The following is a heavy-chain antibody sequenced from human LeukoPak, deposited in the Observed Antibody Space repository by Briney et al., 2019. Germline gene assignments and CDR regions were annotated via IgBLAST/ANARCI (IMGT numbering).Heavy chain of an antibody. CDR1: GFTFNSYA. CDR2: ISRGGDVT. Sequence: PGGTLRLSCAATGFTFNSYALSWVRQAPGKELEWVSAISRGGDVTYYADAVEGRFTISRDNSKKMLFLQMSSLRAEDTATYYCTKEATATGYASDWGQGTLVTVSS. V-gene: IGHV3-23*01. CDR3: TKEATATGYASD. D-gene: IGHD1-1*01. J-gene: IGHJ4*02.